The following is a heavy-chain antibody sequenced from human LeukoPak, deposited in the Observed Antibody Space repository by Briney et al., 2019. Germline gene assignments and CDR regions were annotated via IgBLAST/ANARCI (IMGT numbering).Heavy chain of an antibody. Sequence: PGGSLRLSCAASGFTFSSYGMHWVRQAPGKGLEWVAVISYDGSNKYYADSVKGRFTISRDNSKNTLYLQMNSLRAEDTAVYYCAKEEQGWGLQPSFDIWGQGTMVTVSS. J-gene: IGHJ3*02. CDR1: GFTFSSYG. CDR3: AKEEQGWGLQPSFDI. V-gene: IGHV3-30*18. CDR2: ISYDGSNK. D-gene: IGHD4-11*01.